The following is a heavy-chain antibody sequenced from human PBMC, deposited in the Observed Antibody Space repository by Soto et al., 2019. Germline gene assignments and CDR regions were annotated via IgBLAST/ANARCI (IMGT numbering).Heavy chain of an antibody. J-gene: IGHJ6*03. CDR3: ARETELIYYYYYMDV. CDR2: INSDGSST. V-gene: IGHV3-74*01. Sequence: EVQLVESGGGLVQPGGSLRLSCAASGFTFSSYWMHWVRQAPGKGLVWVSRINSDGSSTSYADSVKGRFTISRDNAQNTLYLQMNSLRAEDTAVYYCARETELIYYYYYMDVWGKGTTVTVSS. D-gene: IGHD1-7*01. CDR1: GFTFSSYW.